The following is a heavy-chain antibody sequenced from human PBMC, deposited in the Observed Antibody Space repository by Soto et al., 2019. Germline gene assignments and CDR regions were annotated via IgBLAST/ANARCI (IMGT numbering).Heavy chain of an antibody. CDR1: GVPITTGGYY. Sequence: LSLTCNVSGVPITTGGYYWSWIRQHPGKGLEWMGYIYHTGRTYYNPSLKSQSTISIDTSKNQFSLTLSSATGADTAMYYCARAGSSMGYYTYYGFDVWGQGTSVTVSS. CDR3: ARAGSSMGYYTYYGFDV. J-gene: IGHJ6*02. CDR2: IYHTGRT. D-gene: IGHD2-2*02. V-gene: IGHV4-31*01.